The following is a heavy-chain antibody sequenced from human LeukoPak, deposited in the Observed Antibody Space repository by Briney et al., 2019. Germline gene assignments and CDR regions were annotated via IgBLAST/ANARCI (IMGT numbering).Heavy chain of an antibody. D-gene: IGHD5-18*01. CDR3: ARNSYGPYYFDY. CDR2: INHSGST. Sequence: SETLSLTCAVYGGSFSGYYWSWIRQPPGKGLEWIGEINHSGSTNYNPSLKSRVTISVDTSKNQFSPQLSSVTAADTAVYYCARNSYGPYYFDYWGQGTLVTVSS. J-gene: IGHJ4*02. V-gene: IGHV4-34*01. CDR1: GGSFSGYY.